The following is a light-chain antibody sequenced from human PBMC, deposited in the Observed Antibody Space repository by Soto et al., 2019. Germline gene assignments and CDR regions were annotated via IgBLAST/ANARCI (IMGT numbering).Light chain of an antibody. CDR1: QSVSSSY. CDR3: QHYANWPLT. Sequence: EIVLTQSPCTVSLSPGERATLSGRASQSVSSSYLAWYQQKPGQAPRLLIYGASTRATGVPARFSGSGSGTDFTLTINSLQSEDFAVYYCQHYANWPLTVGGGTKVDIK. CDR2: GAS. V-gene: IGKV3-20*01. J-gene: IGKJ4*01.